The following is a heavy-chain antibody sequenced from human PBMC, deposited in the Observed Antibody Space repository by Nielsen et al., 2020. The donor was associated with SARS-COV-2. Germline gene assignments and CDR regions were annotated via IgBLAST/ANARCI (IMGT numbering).Heavy chain of an antibody. J-gene: IGHJ4*02. CDR1: GGTFSNYV. CDR2: IIPIFGTA. V-gene: IGHV1-69*06. CDR3: AGDQRETALVEYYFDY. D-gene: IGHD5-18*01. Sequence: SVKVSCKASGGTFSNYVISWVRQAPGQGLEWMGGIIPIFGTANYAQKFQGRVTITADKSTSTAYMELSSLRSEDTAVYYCAGDQRETALVEYYFDYWGQGTLVTVSS.